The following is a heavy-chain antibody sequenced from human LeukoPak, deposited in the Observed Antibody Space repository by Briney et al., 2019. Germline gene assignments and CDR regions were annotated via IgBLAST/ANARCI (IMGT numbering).Heavy chain of an antibody. Sequence: PRGSLRLSCAASGFTFSDYYMSWIRQAPGKGLEWVSYISSSGSTIYYADSVKGRFTISRDNAMNSLYLQMNSLRAEDTAVYYCARDGRPYYYDSSGYGTWFDPWGQGTLVTVSS. V-gene: IGHV3-11*04. CDR3: ARDGRPYYYDSSGYGTWFDP. CDR2: ISSSGSTI. CDR1: GFTFSDYY. J-gene: IGHJ5*02. D-gene: IGHD3-22*01.